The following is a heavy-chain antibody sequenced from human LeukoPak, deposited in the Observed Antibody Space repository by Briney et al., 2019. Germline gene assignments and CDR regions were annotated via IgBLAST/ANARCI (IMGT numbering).Heavy chain of an antibody. Sequence: GGSLRLSCAASGFTFSSYWMSWVRQAPGKGLEWVANIKQDGSEKYYVDSVKGRFTISRDNAKNSLYLQMNSLRAEDTAVYYCAKGDYSYGFSYYYGMDVWGQGTTVTVSS. CDR2: IKQDGSEK. J-gene: IGHJ6*02. CDR1: GFTFSSYW. V-gene: IGHV3-7*01. D-gene: IGHD5-18*01. CDR3: AKGDYSYGFSYYYGMDV.